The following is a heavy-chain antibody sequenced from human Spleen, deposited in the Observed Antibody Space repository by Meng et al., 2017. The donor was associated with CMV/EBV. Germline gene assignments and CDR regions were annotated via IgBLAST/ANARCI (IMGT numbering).Heavy chain of an antibody. V-gene: IGHV4-39*07. J-gene: IGHJ4*02. D-gene: IGHD6-19*01. CDR1: GGSISSSSYY. Sequence: QPQRPEAGPGLVKPSETLSLTCTVSGGSISSSSYYWGWIRQPPGKGLEWIGSIYYSGSTYYNPSLKSRVTISVDTSKNQFSLKLSSVTAADTAVYYCARADSSGWYYFDYWGQGTLVTVSS. CDR2: IYYSGST. CDR3: ARADSSGWYYFDY.